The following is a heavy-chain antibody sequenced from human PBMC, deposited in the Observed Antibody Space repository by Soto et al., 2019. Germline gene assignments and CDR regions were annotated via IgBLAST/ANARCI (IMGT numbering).Heavy chain of an antibody. CDR1: GFTFSSYW. Sequence: EVQLVESGGGLVQPGGSLRLSCAASGFTFSSYWMSWVRQAPGKGLEWVANIKQDGSEKYYVDSVKGRFTISRDNAKNSLYLQMNSLRAEDTAVYYCARASGDYGDYVGRFDPWGQGTLVTVSS. J-gene: IGHJ5*02. V-gene: IGHV3-7*04. CDR2: IKQDGSEK. CDR3: ARASGDYGDYVGRFDP. D-gene: IGHD4-17*01.